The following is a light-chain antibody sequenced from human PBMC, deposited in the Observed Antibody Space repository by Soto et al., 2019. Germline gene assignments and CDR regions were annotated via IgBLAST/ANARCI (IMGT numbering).Light chain of an antibody. CDR2: GTS. Sequence: EIVLTQSPGTLSLSPGEIATLYFKASQSVSSTYLAWYQQKPGQAPRLLIYGTSSRATGIPDRFSGGGSGTDFTLTISRLEPEDFAVYYCQQFSSYPLTFGGGTKVDIK. J-gene: IGKJ4*01. CDR1: QSVSSTY. V-gene: IGKV3-20*01. CDR3: QQFSSYPLT.